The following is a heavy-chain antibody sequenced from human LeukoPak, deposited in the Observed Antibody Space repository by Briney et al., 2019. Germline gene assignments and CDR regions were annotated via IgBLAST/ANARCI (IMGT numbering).Heavy chain of an antibody. J-gene: IGHJ3*02. CDR1: GFTFSSYG. CDR2: IRYDGGNK. D-gene: IGHD1-26*01. V-gene: IGHV3-30*02. CDR3: ARDMGIVGATIGGAFDI. Sequence: GGSLRLSCAASGFTFSSYGMHWVRQAPGKGLEWVAFIRYDGGNKYYADSVKGRFTISRDNSKNTLYLQMNSLRAEDTAVYYCARDMGIVGATIGGAFDIWGQGTMVTVSS.